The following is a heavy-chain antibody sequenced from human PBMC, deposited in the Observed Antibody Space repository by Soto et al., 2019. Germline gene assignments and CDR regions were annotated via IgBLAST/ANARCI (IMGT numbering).Heavy chain of an antibody. CDR3: ASPTSNPQGSRSYGMDV. J-gene: IGHJ6*02. CDR1: GFTFSDYY. Sequence: KSGGSLRLSCAASGFTFSDYYMSWIRQAPGKGLEWVSYISSSGSTIYYADSVKGRFTISRDNAKNSLYLQMNSLRAEDTAVYYCASPTSNPQGSRSYGMDVWGQGTTVTVSS. D-gene: IGHD1-26*01. V-gene: IGHV3-11*01. CDR2: ISSSGSTI.